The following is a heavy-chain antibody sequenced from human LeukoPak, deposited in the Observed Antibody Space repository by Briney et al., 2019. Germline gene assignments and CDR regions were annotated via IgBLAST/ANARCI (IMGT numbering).Heavy chain of an antibody. CDR3: ARLLPYYYYMDV. V-gene: IGHV3-53*01. CDR2: IYSGGST. Sequence: HAGGSLRLSCAASGFTVSSNYMSWVRQAPGKGLEWVSVIYSGGSTYYADSVKGRFTISRDNSKNTLYLQMNSLRAEDTAVYYCARLLPYYYYMDVWGKGTTVTISS. CDR1: GFTVSSNY. J-gene: IGHJ6*03.